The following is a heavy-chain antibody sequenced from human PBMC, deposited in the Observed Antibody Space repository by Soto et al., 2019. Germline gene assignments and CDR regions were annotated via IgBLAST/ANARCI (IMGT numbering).Heavy chain of an antibody. J-gene: IGHJ4*02. D-gene: IGHD3-16*01. CDR3: AKDIKVGLQPNDFDY. Sequence: GGSLRLSCAASGFTFSSYAMSWVRQAPGKGLEWVSAISGSGGSTYYADSVKGRFTISRDNSKNTLYLQMNSLRAEDTAVYYCAKDIKVGLQPNDFDYWGQGTLVTVSS. CDR1: GFTFSSYA. CDR2: ISGSGGST. V-gene: IGHV3-23*01.